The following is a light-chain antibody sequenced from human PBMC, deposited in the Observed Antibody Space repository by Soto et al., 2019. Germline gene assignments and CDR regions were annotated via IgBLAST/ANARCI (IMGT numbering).Light chain of an antibody. CDR2: EVT. Sequence: QSALTQPPSASGSPGQSVTISCPGTTSDVGAYKYVSWYQQYPGKAPKLMIYEVTKLSSEVPDRFSGSKSGDTATLTVSGIQAEQSDDYYYTSYVENYIWVFGGGTKLTVL. CDR1: TSDVGAYKY. V-gene: IGLV2-8*01. J-gene: IGLJ3*02. CDR3: TSYVENYIWV.